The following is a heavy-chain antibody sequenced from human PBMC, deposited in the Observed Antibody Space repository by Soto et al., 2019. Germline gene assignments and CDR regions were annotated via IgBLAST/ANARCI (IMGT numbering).Heavy chain of an antibody. D-gene: IGHD6-19*01. Sequence: GGSLRLSCAASGFSLSVYWMHWVRQAPGKGLAWVSRIDTYGSATKYADSVEGRFSISKDNAENTLYLQMNNLKADDTAVYYCVRVLKSIGWDNDVFDIWGQGTMVTVSS. CDR2: IDTYGSAT. J-gene: IGHJ3*02. V-gene: IGHV3-74*01. CDR3: VRVLKSIGWDNDVFDI. CDR1: GFSLSVYW.